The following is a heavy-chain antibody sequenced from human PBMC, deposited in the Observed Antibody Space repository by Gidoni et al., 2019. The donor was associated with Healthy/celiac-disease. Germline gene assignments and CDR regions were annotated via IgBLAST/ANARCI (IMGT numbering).Heavy chain of an antibody. CDR2: ISYDGSNK. D-gene: IGHD3-10*01. V-gene: IGHV3-30*18. CDR1: GFTFSSYG. J-gene: IGHJ5*02. Sequence: QVQLVESGGGVVQPGRSLRLSCAASGFTFSSYGMHWVRQAPGKGLEWVAVISYDGSNKYYADSVKGRFTISRDNSKNTLYLQMNSLRAEDTAVYYCAKDVSGSSYNWFDPWGQGTLVTVSS. CDR3: AKDVSGSSYNWFDP.